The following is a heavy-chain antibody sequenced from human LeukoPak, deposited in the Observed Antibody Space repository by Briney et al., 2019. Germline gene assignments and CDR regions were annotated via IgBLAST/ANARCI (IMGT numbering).Heavy chain of an antibody. V-gene: IGHV3-74*01. CDR3: ARAPSEIGGYYPEYFRH. CDR2: IKSDGST. J-gene: IGHJ1*01. Sequence: PGGSLTLSCAASGFTFSSYWMHWVRQAPGKGLVWVSRIKSDGSTRYADSVKGRFTVSRDNAKNTVSLQMNSLRAEDTGVYYCARAPSEIGGYYPEYFRHWGQGTLVIVSS. D-gene: IGHD3-22*01. CDR1: GFTFSSYW.